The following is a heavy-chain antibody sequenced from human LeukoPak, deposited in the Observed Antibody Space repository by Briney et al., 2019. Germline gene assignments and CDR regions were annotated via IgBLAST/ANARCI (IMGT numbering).Heavy chain of an antibody. D-gene: IGHD2-8*01. J-gene: IGHJ6*03. V-gene: IGHV3-9*01. Sequence: GRSLRLSCAASGFTFEDYAIHWVRQAPGKGLEWVSGISWNSGSIGYADSVKGRFTISRDNAKNSLYLQMNSLRAEDTAVYYCATRYCPISACRASSYHCFDVWGKGTTVTVSS. CDR1: GFTFEDYA. CDR2: ISWNSGSI. CDR3: ATRYCPISACRASSYHCFDV.